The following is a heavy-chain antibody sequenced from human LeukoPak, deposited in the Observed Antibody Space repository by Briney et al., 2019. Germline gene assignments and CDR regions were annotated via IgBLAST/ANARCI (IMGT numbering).Heavy chain of an antibody. Sequence: SETLSLTCSVSGGSISSGSHYWGWIRQPPGKGLEWIGTIYYTGTTYYNPSLKSRVTISVDTSKNQFSLKLSSVTAADTAVYFGAGGGGGAFDIWGQGTMVTVSS. V-gene: IGHV4-39*07. CDR1: GGSISSGSHY. CDR2: IYYTGTT. D-gene: IGHD3-16*01. J-gene: IGHJ3*02. CDR3: AGGGGGAFDI.